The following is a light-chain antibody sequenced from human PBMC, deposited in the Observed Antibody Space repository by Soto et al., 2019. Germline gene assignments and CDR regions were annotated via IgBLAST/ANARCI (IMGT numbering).Light chain of an antibody. V-gene: IGLV2-14*01. CDR1: SSDVGSYNY. J-gene: IGLJ2*01. CDR2: EVR. Sequence: QSALTQPASVSGSPGQSITISCTGTSSDVGSYNYVSWYQQHPGKAPKLMIYEVRNRPSGVSDRFSGSTSGKTASLTIFGLQAEDEADYYCSSYTTSTTQVFGGGTKVTVL. CDR3: SSYTTSTTQV.